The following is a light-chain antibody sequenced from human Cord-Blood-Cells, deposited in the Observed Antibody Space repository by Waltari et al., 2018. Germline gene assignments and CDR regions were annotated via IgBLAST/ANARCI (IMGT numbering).Light chain of an antibody. CDR2: WAS. Sequence: IVMTQAPNSRGVSSVERGTINRNIRLSVLYSSNNQNYLAGYQQKPVQPPKLLIYWASTRESGVPDRFSGSGSGTDFTLTISSLQAEDVAVYYCQQYYSTPLTFGGGTKVEIK. V-gene: IGKV4-1*01. CDR1: LSVLYSSNNQNY. CDR3: QQYYSTPLT. J-gene: IGKJ4*01.